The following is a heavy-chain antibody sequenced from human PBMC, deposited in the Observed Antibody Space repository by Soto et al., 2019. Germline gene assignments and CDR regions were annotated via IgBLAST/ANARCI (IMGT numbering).Heavy chain of an antibody. CDR2: ISSSSSYM. Sequence: GGSLRLSCAASGFTFSSYGMHWVRQAPGKGLEWVSSISSSSSYMYYADSVKGRFTISRDNAKNSLYLQMNSLRAEDTAVYYCARDACSSTSCYPDYYYGMDVWGQGTTVTVSS. CDR3: ARDACSSTSCYPDYYYGMDV. D-gene: IGHD2-2*01. V-gene: IGHV3-21*01. CDR1: GFTFSSYG. J-gene: IGHJ6*02.